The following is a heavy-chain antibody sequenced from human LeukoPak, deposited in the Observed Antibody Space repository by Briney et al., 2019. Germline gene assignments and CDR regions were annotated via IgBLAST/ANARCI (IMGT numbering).Heavy chain of an antibody. CDR1: GLTLSNYG. CDR2: ISGGAGGT. D-gene: IGHD2-21*02. CDR3: AADIVVVTASQYY. Sequence: GGSLRLSCAVSGLTLSNYGMSWVRQAPGKGLEWVAGISGGAGGTNYADSVKGRFTISRDNPKNTLYLQMNSLRAEDTAVYYCAADIVVVTASQYYWGQGTLVTVSS. V-gene: IGHV3-23*01. J-gene: IGHJ4*02.